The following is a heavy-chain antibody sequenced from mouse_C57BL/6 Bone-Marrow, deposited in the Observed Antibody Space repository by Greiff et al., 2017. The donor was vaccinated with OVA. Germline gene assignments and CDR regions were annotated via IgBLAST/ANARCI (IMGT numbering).Heavy chain of an antibody. CDR2: ISSGGDYI. CDR3: TRGDDYHSMDY. V-gene: IGHV5-9-1*02. J-gene: IGHJ4*01. CDR1: GFTFSSYA. Sequence: EVKLQESGEGLVKPGGSLKLSCAASGFTFSSYAMSWVRQTPEKRLEWVAYISSGGDYIYYADTVKGRFTISRDNARNTLYLQMSSLKSEDTAMYYCTRGDDYHSMDYWGQGTSVTVSS. D-gene: IGHD2-4*01.